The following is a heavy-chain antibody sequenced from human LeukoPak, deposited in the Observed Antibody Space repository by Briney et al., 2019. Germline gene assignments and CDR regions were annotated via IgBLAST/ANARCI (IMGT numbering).Heavy chain of an antibody. Sequence: ASVKVSCKASGFTFNAYNIHWVRQAPGQGLEWMGWINPKSGGANYAQKFQGRVTMTRDTSISTAYMELSRLRSDDTAVYYCARDGYSSGWSLFFDYWGQGTLVTVSS. V-gene: IGHV1-2*02. CDR1: GFTFNAYN. CDR3: ARDGYSSGWSLFFDY. J-gene: IGHJ4*02. CDR2: INPKSGGA. D-gene: IGHD6-19*01.